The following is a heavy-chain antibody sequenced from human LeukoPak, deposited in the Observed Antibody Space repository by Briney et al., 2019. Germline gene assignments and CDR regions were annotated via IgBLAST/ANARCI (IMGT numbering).Heavy chain of an antibody. CDR3: AREGYYGSGSYYTQYYYYYYMDV. CDR2: IYTSGST. D-gene: IGHD3-10*01. J-gene: IGHJ6*03. V-gene: IGHV4-61*02. CDR1: GGSISSGSYY. Sequence: SETLSLTCTVSGGSISSGSYYWSWIRQPAGKGLEWIGRIYTSGSTNYNPSLKSRVTISVDTSKNQFSLKLSSVTAADTAVYYCAREGYYGSGSYYTQYYYYYYMDVWGKGTTVTVSS.